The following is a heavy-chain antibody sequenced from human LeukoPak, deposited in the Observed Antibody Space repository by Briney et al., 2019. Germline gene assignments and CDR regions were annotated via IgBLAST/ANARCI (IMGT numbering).Heavy chain of an antibody. CDR2: INPDSGGT. D-gene: IGHD3-3*01. J-gene: IGHJ4*02. CDR1: GYTFTGYN. CDR3: ARGSAYDFWSGLNYFDY. Sequence: GASVKVSCKASGYTFTGYNLHWVRQAPGQGLEWMGWINPDSGGTNYAQKFQGRVTMTRDTSISTAYMELSRLKSDDTAVYYCARGSAYDFWSGLNYFDYWGQGTLVTVSS. V-gene: IGHV1-2*02.